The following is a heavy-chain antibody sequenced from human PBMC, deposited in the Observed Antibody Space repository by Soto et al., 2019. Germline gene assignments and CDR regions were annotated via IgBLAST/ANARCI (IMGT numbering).Heavy chain of an antibody. CDR1: GFTFDDYG. D-gene: IGHD6-19*01. J-gene: IGHJ6*03. Sequence: EVQLVESGGGVVRPGGSLRLSCAASGFTFDDYGMSWVRQAPGKGLEWVSGINWNGGSTGYADSVKGRFTISRDNAKNSLYLHMNSLRAEDTALYHCARVFQQWLVTNHYYYMDVWGKGTTVTVSS. V-gene: IGHV3-20*01. CDR3: ARVFQQWLVTNHYYYMDV. CDR2: INWNGGST.